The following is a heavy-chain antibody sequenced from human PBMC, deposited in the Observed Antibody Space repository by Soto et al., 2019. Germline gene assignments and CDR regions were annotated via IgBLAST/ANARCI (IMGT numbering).Heavy chain of an antibody. CDR2: ISGYNGNT. CDR1: GYTFSSYG. CDR3: ARDRRGITIFGVVIKDNDWFDP. Sequence: ASVKVSCKVSGYTFSSYGISWVRQAPGQGLEWMGWISGYNGNTNYAEKFQGRVTMTTDTSTSTAYMELRSLRSDDTAVYYCARDRRGITIFGVVIKDNDWFDPWGQGTLVTVSS. D-gene: IGHD3-3*01. V-gene: IGHV1-18*01. J-gene: IGHJ5*02.